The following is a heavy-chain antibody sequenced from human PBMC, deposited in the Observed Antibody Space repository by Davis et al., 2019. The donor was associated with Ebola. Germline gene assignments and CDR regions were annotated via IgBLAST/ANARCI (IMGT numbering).Heavy chain of an antibody. V-gene: IGHV3-43D*03. CDR1: GFTFDDFG. CDR3: ARTRGGHISIDY. Sequence: PGGSLRLSCAASGFTFDDFGMHWVRQSPTRGLEWVSLISWDGYTTYYADSVKGRFSTSRDNSKNFLYLQMNSLKAEDTALYYCARTRGGHISIDYWGQGTLVTVSS. CDR2: ISWDGYTT. J-gene: IGHJ4*02. D-gene: IGHD4-23*01.